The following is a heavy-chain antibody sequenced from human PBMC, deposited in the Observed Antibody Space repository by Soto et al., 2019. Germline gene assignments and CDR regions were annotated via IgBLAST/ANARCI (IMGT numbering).Heavy chain of an antibody. CDR2: LTPAGTT. V-gene: IGHV3-23*01. Sequence: EVQLLESGGGLVQPGGSLRLSCAASGFSFSDYSITWVLQAPGRGLEWVSTLTPAGTTFYADSVKGRFTISRDNYRNTLSLQMYNLRAEDTARYYCAKRATTVPTPGNYFDCWGQGTLVTVSS. D-gene: IGHD2-15*01. J-gene: IGHJ4*02. CDR3: AKRATTVPTPGNYFDC. CDR1: GFSFSDYS.